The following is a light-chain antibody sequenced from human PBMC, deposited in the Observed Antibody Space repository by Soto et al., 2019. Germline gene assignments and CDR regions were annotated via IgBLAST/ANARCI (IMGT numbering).Light chain of an antibody. CDR2: GVS. V-gene: IGLV2-14*01. CDR3: SSYTSSSTVL. J-gene: IGLJ2*01. Sequence: QSALTQPASVSGPPGQSITISCTGTSRDVGGYNYVSWYQQHPGKAPKLMIYGVSNRPSGVSNRFSASKSGNTASLTISGLQAEDEADYYCSSYTSSSTVLFGGGTKLTVL. CDR1: SRDVGGYNY.